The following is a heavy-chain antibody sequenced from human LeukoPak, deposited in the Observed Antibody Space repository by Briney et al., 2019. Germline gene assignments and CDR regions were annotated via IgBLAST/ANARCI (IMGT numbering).Heavy chain of an antibody. J-gene: IGHJ4*02. CDR2: INPSGGRT. CDR3: ARGGDGYNYDY. V-gene: IGHV1-46*01. D-gene: IGHD5-24*01. Sequence: ASVKVSCKASGYTFTSYYMHWVRQAPGQRREGMGIINPSGGRTSYAQKFQGRVTMTRDTSTSTVYMELSSLRSEDTAVYYCARGGDGYNYDYWGQGTLVTVSS. CDR1: GYTFTSYY.